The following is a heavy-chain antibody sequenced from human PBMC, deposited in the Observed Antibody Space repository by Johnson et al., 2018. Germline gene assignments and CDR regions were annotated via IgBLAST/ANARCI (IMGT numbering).Heavy chain of an antibody. CDR2: IGTTGDT. CDR1: GFTFSNYD. V-gene: IGHV3-13*01. Sequence: EVQLVESGGGLVQPGGSLRLSCVASGFTFSNYDMHWVRQGTGKGLEWVSTIGTTGDTYYSGSVKGRFTISRENAKNSLHLQMNSLRAGDTALYYCARAGDGDYTDAFDIWGQGTMVTVSS. J-gene: IGHJ3*02. CDR3: ARAGDGDYTDAFDI. D-gene: IGHD4-17*01.